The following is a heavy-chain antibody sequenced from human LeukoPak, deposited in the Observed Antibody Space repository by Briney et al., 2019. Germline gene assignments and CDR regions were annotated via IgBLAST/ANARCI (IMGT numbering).Heavy chain of an antibody. CDR1: GYTFTGYY. Sequence: GASVKVSCKASGYTFTGYYMHWVRQAPGQGLEWMGWINPNSGGTNYAQKFQGRVTMTRDTSTSTAYMELGSLRSDDTAVYYCAMTTVTRVHYYYYMDVWGQGTLVTVSS. V-gene: IGHV1-2*02. J-gene: IGHJ6*03. D-gene: IGHD4-17*01. CDR2: INPNSGGT. CDR3: AMTTVTRVHYYYYMDV.